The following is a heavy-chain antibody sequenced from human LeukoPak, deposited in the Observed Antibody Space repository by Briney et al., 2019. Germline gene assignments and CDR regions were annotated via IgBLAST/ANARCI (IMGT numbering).Heavy chain of an antibody. D-gene: IGHD6-13*01. V-gene: IGHV4-34*01. CDR3: ARSTGSSRRYGMDV. CDR2: INHSGST. J-gene: IGHJ6*02. Sequence: SETLSLTCAFYGGSFSGYYWSWIRQPPGKGLEWIGEINHSGSTNYNPSLKSRVTISVDTSKNQFSLKLSSVTAADTAVYYCARSTGSSRRYGMDVWGQGTTVTVSS. CDR1: GGSFSGYY.